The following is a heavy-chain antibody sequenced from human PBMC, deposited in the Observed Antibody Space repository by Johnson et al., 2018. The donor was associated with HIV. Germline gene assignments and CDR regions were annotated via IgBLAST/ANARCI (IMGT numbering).Heavy chain of an antibody. CDR2: VSYDGSER. CDR3: AKAVGGYAFDI. Sequence: QVQLLESGGGVVQPGRSLRLSCAASGFSFSSYAMHWVRQAPGKGLEWVAVVSYDGSERYYADSVKGRFTISRDSSKNTLYLQMNSLRVEDTAVYYCAKAVGGYAFDIWGQGTMVTVSS. V-gene: IGHV3-30*04. J-gene: IGHJ3*02. CDR1: GFSFSSYA. D-gene: IGHD1-26*01.